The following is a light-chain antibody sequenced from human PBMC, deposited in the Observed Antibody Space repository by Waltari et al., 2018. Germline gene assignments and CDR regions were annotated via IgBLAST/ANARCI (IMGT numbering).Light chain of an antibody. V-gene: IGLV1-44*01. CDR3: AAWDDNLRAWV. J-gene: IGLJ3*02. CDR2: NQN. Sequence: QSVLTQPPSASGTPGQRVTISCSGSNSNIGASTVDWYQQVPGTAPKLLLYNQNQRPSGVPDRFSGSKSGTSASLAISGLRSEDETDYYCAAWDDNLRAWVFGGGTKLTVL. CDR1: NSNIGAST.